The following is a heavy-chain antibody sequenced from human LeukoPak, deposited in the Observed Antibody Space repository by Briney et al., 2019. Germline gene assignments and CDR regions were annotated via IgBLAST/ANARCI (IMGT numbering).Heavy chain of an antibody. J-gene: IGHJ4*02. V-gene: IGHV4-39*07. Sequence: SETLSLTCTVSGGSISSSSYYWGWIRQPPGKGLEWIGSIYYSGSTYYNPSLKSRVAISVDTSRNQFSLRLNSITAADTAVYYCASRYSTGLHFDFWGQGTLVPVSS. CDR1: GGSISSSSYY. CDR3: ASRYSTGLHFDF. D-gene: IGHD2-8*02. CDR2: IYYSGST.